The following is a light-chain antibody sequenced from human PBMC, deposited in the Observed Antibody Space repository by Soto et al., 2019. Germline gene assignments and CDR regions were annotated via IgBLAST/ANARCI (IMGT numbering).Light chain of an antibody. Sequence: EIVMTQSPATLSVSPGERATISCRASQSVSNNLAWYQQKPGQAPRLLIYHASTVDTGIPARFSGSGSGTELTLTISSRQYEDVAVYYCQQYNEWALAFGGGTKVEIK. J-gene: IGKJ4*01. CDR1: QSVSNN. CDR3: QQYNEWALA. CDR2: HAS. V-gene: IGKV3-15*01.